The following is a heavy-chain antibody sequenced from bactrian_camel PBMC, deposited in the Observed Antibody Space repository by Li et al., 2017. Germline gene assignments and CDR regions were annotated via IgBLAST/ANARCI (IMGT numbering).Heavy chain of an antibody. CDR1: GFTFSTSY. J-gene: IGHJ4*01. D-gene: IGHD4*01. V-gene: IGHV3-2*01. Sequence: HVQLVESGGGLVQPGQSLRLSCAASGFTFSTSYMAWVRQAPGKGPEWVSTIYSDGSKTYYSDSVKGRFTISRDNAKNTLYLQMNSLEFEDTAVYYCAPRLAINSDYTPPGQGTQVTVS. CDR2: IYSDGSKT.